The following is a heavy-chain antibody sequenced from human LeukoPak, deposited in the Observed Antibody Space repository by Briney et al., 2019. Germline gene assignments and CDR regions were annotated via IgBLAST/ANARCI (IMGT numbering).Heavy chain of an antibody. D-gene: IGHD3-9*01. CDR1: GYTFSSYW. CDR3: ALLRYFDWPYYFDY. V-gene: IGHV3-74*01. J-gene: IGHJ4*02. CDR2: INSDGSST. Sequence: GGSLRLSCAASGYTFSSYWMHWVRQAPGKGLVWVSRINSDGSSTSYADSVKGRFTISRDNAKNTLYLQMNSLRAEDTAVYYCALLRYFDWPYYFDYWGQGTLVTVSS.